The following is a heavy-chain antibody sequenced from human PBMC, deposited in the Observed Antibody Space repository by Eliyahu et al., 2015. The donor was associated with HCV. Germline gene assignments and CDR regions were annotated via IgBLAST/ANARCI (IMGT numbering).Heavy chain of an antibody. V-gene: IGHV3-48*02. J-gene: IGHJ4*02. D-gene: IGHD3-22*01. CDR3: ARAPYYYDSRNSPGY. CDR1: GFTFSXYN. CDR2: ISSSSTTK. Sequence: EVQLVEPGGGLVQPGGSLRLSCXASGFTFSXYNMNWVRQAPGKGLEXVSYISSSSTTKYYADSVKGRFTISRDDAKNSLYLQMNSLRDEDTAVYYCARAPYYYDSRNSPGYWGQGTLVTVSS.